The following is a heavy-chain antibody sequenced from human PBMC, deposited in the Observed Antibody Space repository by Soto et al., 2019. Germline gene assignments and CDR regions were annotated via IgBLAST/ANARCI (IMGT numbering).Heavy chain of an antibody. Sequence: SETLSLTCTVSGGSISSSSYYWGWIRQPPGKGLEWIGCIYYSGSTYYNPSLKSRVTISVDKSKNQFTLQLTSVTVADTAVYYCATSYGNAWYTYWGQGTQVTVSS. V-gene: IGHV4-39*06. D-gene: IGHD6-13*01. CDR1: GGSISSSSYY. CDR3: ATSYGNAWYTY. CDR2: IYYSGST. J-gene: IGHJ4*02.